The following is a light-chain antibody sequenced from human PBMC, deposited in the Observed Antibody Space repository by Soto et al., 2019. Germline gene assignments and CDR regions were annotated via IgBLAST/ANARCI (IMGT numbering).Light chain of an antibody. V-gene: IGLV2-14*01. J-gene: IGLJ3*02. Sequence: QSVLTQPASVSGSPGQSITISCTGTSSDVGAYNYVSWYQQHPGKAPKLMIYEVSNRPSGVSDRFSGSKSGNTASLTISGLQAEDETDYYCSSYTRTNNWVFGGGTKLTVL. CDR1: SSDVGAYNY. CDR3: SSYTRTNNWV. CDR2: EVS.